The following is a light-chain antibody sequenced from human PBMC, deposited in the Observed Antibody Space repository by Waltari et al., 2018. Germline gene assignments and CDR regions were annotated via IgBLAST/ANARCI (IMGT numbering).Light chain of an antibody. CDR3: QHRRNWPPWT. CDR1: QSISSY. J-gene: IGKJ1*01. CDR2: DSS. Sequence: EIVLTQSPATLSLSPGERATLSCRASQSISSYLAWYQQKPGQAPRLLLYDSSNRATGSPARCSGSGSGTDFTLTISSLEPEDFAVYYCQHRRNWPPWTFGQGTKVEIK. V-gene: IGKV3-11*01.